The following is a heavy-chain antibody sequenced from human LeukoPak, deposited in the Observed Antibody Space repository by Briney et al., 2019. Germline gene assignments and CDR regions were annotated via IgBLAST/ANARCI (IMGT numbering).Heavy chain of an antibody. D-gene: IGHD6-13*01. CDR3: ARGFIAAAGTDY. CDR2: IYYSGST. V-gene: IGHV4-39*07. CDR1: GGSISSNDYY. J-gene: IGHJ4*02. Sequence: SETLPLTCTVSGGSISSNDYYWDWIRQPPGMGLEYIGSIYYSGSTYYNPSLKSRVTISVDTSKNQFSLKLSSVTAADTAVYYCARGFIAAAGTDYWGQGTLVTVSS.